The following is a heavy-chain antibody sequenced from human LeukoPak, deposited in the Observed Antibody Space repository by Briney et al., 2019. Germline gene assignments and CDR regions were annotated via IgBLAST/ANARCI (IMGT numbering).Heavy chain of an antibody. D-gene: IGHD2-15*01. CDR3: AKEMVVSAALDY. Sequence: GGSLRLSCAASGFTFDDYAMHWVRQAPGKGLEWVSGISWNSGSIGCADSVKGRFTISRDNSKNSLYLQMNSLRIEDTALYYCAKEMVVSAALDYWGQGTLVTVSS. CDR1: GFTFDDYA. J-gene: IGHJ4*02. CDR2: ISWNSGSI. V-gene: IGHV3-9*01.